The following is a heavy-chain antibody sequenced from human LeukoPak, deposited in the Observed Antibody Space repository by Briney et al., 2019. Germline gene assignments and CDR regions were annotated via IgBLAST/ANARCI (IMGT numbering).Heavy chain of an antibody. D-gene: IGHD5-24*01. J-gene: IGHJ4*02. V-gene: IGHV3-33*08. Sequence: GGSLRLSCAASGFTFSSYSMNWVRQAPGKGLEWVAVIWYDGSNKYYADSVKGRFTISRDNSKNTLYLQMNSLRAEDTAVYYCARDRGDGYNLLDYWGQGTLVTVSS. CDR2: IWYDGSNK. CDR1: GFTFSSYS. CDR3: ARDRGDGYNLLDY.